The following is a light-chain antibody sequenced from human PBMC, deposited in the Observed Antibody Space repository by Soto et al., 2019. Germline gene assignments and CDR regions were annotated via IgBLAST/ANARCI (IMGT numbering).Light chain of an antibody. V-gene: IGLV2-11*01. J-gene: IGLJ2*01. Sequence: QSALTQPRSVSGSPGQSVAISCTGTSSDVGGYNYVSWYQQHPGRAPKLMIYDVSERPSGVPDRFSGSKSGYTASLTISGLQAEDEADYYCCSFAGNNMVIFGGGTKL. CDR2: DVS. CDR1: SSDVGGYNY. CDR3: CSFAGNNMVI.